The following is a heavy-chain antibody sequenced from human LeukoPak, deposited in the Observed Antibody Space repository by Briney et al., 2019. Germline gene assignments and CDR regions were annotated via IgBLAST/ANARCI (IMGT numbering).Heavy chain of an antibody. CDR1: GGSISSYY. CDR2: IYYSGST. V-gene: IGHV4-59*01. J-gene: IGHJ3*02. CDR3: ARDLNSGGLAGGDI. D-gene: IGHD6-19*01. Sequence: SETLSLTCTVSGGSISSYYWNWIRQPSGKGLEWIGYIYYSGSTNYNPSLKSRVTISVDTSKNQFSLKLSSVTAADTAVYYCARDLNSGGLAGGDIWGQGTMVTVSS.